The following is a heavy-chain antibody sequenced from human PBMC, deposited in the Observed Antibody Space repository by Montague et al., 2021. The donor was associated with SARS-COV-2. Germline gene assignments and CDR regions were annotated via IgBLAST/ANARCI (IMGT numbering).Heavy chain of an antibody. V-gene: IGHV4-39*01. Sequence: SETLSLTCTVSGGSISSSSYYWGWIRQPPGKGLEWIGSIYYSGSTNYNPSLKSRVSISVDTSKNRLSLKLSSVTAADTAVYYCARQRGGGLVSTPRFFDYWGQGTLVTVSS. CDR2: IYYSGST. CDR1: GGSISSSSYY. CDR3: ARQRGGGLVSTPRFFDY. J-gene: IGHJ4*02. D-gene: IGHD6-19*01.